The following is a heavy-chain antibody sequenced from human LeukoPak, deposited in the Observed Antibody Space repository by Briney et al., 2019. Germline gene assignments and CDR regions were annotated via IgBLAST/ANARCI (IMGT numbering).Heavy chain of an antibody. D-gene: IGHD3-3*01. Sequence: GGSLRLSCAASGFTFSSYSMNWVRQAPGKGLEWVASISSSSSYIYYADSVKGRVTISRDNAKNSLYLQMNSLRAEDTAVYYWASSRTYYDFWSGYYPRRDAFDIWGQGTMVTVSS. CDR3: ASSRTYYDFWSGYYPRRDAFDI. J-gene: IGHJ3*02. CDR2: ISSSSSYI. CDR1: GFTFSSYS. V-gene: IGHV3-21*01.